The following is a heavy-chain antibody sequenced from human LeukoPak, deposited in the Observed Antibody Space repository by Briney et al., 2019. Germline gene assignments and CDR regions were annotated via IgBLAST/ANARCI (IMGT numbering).Heavy chain of an antibody. V-gene: IGHV3-7*01. J-gene: IGHJ6*04. Sequence: GGSLRPSCAASGFTFSTYWMSWVRQAPGKGLEWVANIKQDGSEKYYVDSVKGRFTISRDSAKNSLYLQMNSLRAEDTAVYYCAELGITMIGGVWGKGTTVTISS. CDR1: GFTFSTYW. CDR3: AELGITMIGGV. D-gene: IGHD3-10*02. CDR2: IKQDGSEK.